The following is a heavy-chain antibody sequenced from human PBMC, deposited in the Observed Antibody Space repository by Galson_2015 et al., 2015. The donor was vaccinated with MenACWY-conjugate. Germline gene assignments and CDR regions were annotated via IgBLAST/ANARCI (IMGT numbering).Heavy chain of an antibody. CDR1: GYTFTSYG. Sequence: SVKVSCKASGYTFTSYGISWVRQAPGQGLERMGWISAYNGNTNYAQKLQGRVTMTTDTSTRIAYMELRSLRSDDTAVDYCARCYQLVIWRSLNSCDYWSQGSLITVSS. J-gene: IGHJ4*02. CDR3: ARCYQLVIWRSLNSCDY. V-gene: IGHV1-18*01. D-gene: IGHD3-9*01. CDR2: ISAYNGNT.